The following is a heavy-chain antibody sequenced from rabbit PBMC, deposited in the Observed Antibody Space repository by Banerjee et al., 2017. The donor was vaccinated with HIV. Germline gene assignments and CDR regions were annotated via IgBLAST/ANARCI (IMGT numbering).Heavy chain of an antibody. CDR3: ARSYYSYGYGGYLDL. V-gene: IGHV1S40*01. D-gene: IGHD6-1*01. J-gene: IGHJ6*01. Sequence: QSLEESGGDLVKPEGSLTLTCTASGFDFSGYGVSWVRQAPGKGLEWIGYIYAGYSDNTYYAKWAKGRVTISTTSSTTVTLQMTSLTAADTAIYFCARSYYSYGYGGYLDLWGQGTLVTVS. CDR2: IYAGYSDNT. CDR1: GFDFSGYG.